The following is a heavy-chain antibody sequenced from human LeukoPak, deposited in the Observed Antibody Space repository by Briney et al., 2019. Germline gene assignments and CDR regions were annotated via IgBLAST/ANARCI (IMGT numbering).Heavy chain of an antibody. V-gene: IGHV1-2*02. CDR1: GYXFTGYY. D-gene: IGHD3-10*01. CDR3: ARVGSGSSYNGAFDI. Sequence: ASVTVSCKASGYXFTGYYIHWVRRAPGQGLEWMGWINPNSGGTNYAQNFQGRVTMSRDTSINTAYMELSRLTSDDTAMYYCARVGSGSSYNGAFDIWGQGTVVTVSS. CDR2: INPNSGGT. J-gene: IGHJ3*02.